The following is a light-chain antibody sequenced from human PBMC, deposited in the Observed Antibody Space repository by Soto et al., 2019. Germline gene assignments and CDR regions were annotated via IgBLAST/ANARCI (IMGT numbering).Light chain of an antibody. Sequence: EIVMTQSPATLSVSPGERGTLSCRASQSVNNNLAWYQQKPGQAPRLLIYGASSRATGIPDRFSGSGSETDFTLTISRLEPEDFAVYYCQQYGSSPTWTFGQGTKVDIK. CDR1: QSVNNN. J-gene: IGKJ1*01. CDR2: GAS. V-gene: IGKV3-20*01. CDR3: QQYGSSPTWT.